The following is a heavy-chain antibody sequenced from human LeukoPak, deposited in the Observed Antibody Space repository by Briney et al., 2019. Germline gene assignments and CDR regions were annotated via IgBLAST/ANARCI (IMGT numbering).Heavy chain of an antibody. V-gene: IGHV4-59*01. CDR3: ARDAGVVPYYSDY. Sequence: ASETLSLTCTVSGGSISSYYWSWIRQPPGKGLEWIGYIYYSGSTNYNPSLKSRVTISVDTSKNQFSLKLSSVTAADTAVYYCARDAGVVPYYSDYWGQGTLATVSS. CDR1: GGSISSYY. D-gene: IGHD3-3*01. CDR2: IYYSGST. J-gene: IGHJ4*02.